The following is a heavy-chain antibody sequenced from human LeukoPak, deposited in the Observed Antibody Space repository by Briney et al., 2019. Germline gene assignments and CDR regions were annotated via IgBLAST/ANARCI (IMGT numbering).Heavy chain of an antibody. J-gene: IGHJ4*02. V-gene: IGHV4-59*01. D-gene: IGHD3-10*01. CDR1: GGSISSYY. CDR3: VRVPWFGEFPFDY. Sequence: SETLSLTCTVSGGSISSYYWSWIRQPPGKGLEWIGYIYYSGSTNYNPSLKSRVTISVDTSKNQFSLKLSSVTAADTAVYYCVRVPWFGEFPFDYWGQGTLVTVSS. CDR2: IYYSGST.